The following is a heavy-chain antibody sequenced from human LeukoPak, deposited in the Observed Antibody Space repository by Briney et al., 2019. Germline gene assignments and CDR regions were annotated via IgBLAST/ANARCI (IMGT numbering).Heavy chain of an antibody. CDR3: AKSRGFGELDLFDY. J-gene: IGHJ4*02. V-gene: IGHV3-30-3*01. CDR2: ISDDETYK. CDR1: GFTFNSYS. Sequence: GGSLRLSCAASGFTFNSYSMHWVRQAPGKGLEWVTAISDDETYKFYADSVKGQFTISRDNSKNSLYLQMNSLRAEDTALYYCAKSRGFGELDLFDYWGQGTLVTVSS. D-gene: IGHD3-10*01.